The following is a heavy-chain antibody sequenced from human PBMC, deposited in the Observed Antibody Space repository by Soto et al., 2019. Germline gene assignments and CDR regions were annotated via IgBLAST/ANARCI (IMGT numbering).Heavy chain of an antibody. J-gene: IGHJ3*02. D-gene: IGHD2-15*01. CDR1: GFIVSDTY. CDR3: SREPRYCRGGSCSITGDAYDI. Sequence: GGSLRLSCTASGFIVSDTYVNWVRQAPGKGLEWVSVISNRGDTHYADSVRGRFSLSRDISDNTLHLQMNNLRVEDTAVYYCSREPRYCRGGSCSITGDAYDIWGQGTMVTVSS. V-gene: IGHV3-66*01. CDR2: ISNRGDT.